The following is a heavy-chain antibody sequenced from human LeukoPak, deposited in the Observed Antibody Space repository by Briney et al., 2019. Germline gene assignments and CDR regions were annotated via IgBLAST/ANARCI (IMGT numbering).Heavy chain of an antibody. CDR1: GYTFTSYG. CDR3: ARVGPFYCGGDCYPDY. D-gene: IGHD2-21*02. J-gene: IGHJ4*02. Sequence: APVKVSCKASGYTFTSYGISWVRQAPGQGLEWMGWISAYNGNTNYAQKLQGRVTMTTDTSTSTAYMELRSLRSDDTAVYYCARVGPFYCGGDCYPDYWGQGTLVTVSS. V-gene: IGHV1-18*01. CDR2: ISAYNGNT.